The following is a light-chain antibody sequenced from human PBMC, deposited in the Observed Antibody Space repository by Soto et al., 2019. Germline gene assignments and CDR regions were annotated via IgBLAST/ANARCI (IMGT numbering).Light chain of an antibody. J-gene: IGKJ4*01. CDR2: DAS. V-gene: IGKV3-11*01. Sequence: EMALTQSPATLSLSPGERATLSCRASQSSGSYLAWYQQVPGQAPSLLIYDASNRATGIPVRFSGTGSGTDFTLTISSLEPEDFAVYYCQQRSDWPTPTFGGGTKVEIK. CDR1: QSSGSY. CDR3: QQRSDWPTPT.